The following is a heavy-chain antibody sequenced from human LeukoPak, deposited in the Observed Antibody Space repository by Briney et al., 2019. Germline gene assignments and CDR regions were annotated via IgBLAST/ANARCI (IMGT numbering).Heavy chain of an antibody. CDR3: ARAAVIGDAPVPGYLDV. CDR1: AFTFSNYD. Sequence: PGGSLRLSCAASAFTFSNYDMHWVRHASGKGLEWVSSTGTSGDTFYTGSVKGRFTIFRENAKNSLYLQMNGLRAGDTAVYYCARAAVIGDAPVPGYLDVWGKGTTVTVSS. V-gene: IGHV3-13*01. CDR2: TGTSGDT. D-gene: IGHD2-21*01. J-gene: IGHJ6*03.